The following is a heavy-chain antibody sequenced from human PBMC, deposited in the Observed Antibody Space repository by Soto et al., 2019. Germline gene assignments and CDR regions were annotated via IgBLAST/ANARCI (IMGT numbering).Heavy chain of an antibody. Sequence: ASGFTFTRYSMNWVRQAPGKGLEWVSSISSTTNYIYYGDSMKGRFTISRDNAKNSLYLEMNSLRAEDTAVYYCARESEDLTSNFDYRGQGTLVTVSS. V-gene: IGHV3-21*06. CDR3: ARESEDLTSNFDY. J-gene: IGHJ4*02. CDR2: ISSTTNYI. CDR1: GFTFTRYS.